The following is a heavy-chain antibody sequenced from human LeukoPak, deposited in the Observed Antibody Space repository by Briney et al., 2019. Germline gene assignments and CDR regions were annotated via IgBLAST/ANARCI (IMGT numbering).Heavy chain of an antibody. CDR1: GYTFTGYY. CDR2: INPNSGGT. Sequence: ASVKVSCKASGYTFTGYYMHWVRQAPGQGLEWMGWINPNSGGTNYAQKFQGRVTMTRDTSISTAYMELSRLRSDDTAVYYCARVPHGAVAGTWSDYWGQGTLVTVSS. V-gene: IGHV1-2*02. CDR3: ARVPHGAVAGTWSDY. J-gene: IGHJ4*02. D-gene: IGHD6-19*01.